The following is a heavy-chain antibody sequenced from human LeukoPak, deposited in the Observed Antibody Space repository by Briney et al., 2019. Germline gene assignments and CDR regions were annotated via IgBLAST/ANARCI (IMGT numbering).Heavy chain of an antibody. CDR3: AREGIGIAARLEAFDI. V-gene: IGHV7-4-1*02. CDR1: GYTFTSYA. J-gene: IGHJ3*02. D-gene: IGHD6-6*01. Sequence: GASVKVSCKASGYTFTSYAMNWVRQAPGQGLEWMGWINTNTGNPTYAQGFTGRFVFSLDTSVSTAYLQISSLKAEDTAVYYCAREGIGIAARLEAFDIWGQGTMVTVSS. CDR2: INTNTGNP.